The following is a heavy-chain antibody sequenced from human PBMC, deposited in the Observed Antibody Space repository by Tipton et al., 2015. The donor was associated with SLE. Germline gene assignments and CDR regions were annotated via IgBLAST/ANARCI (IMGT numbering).Heavy chain of an antibody. CDR2: IYSDGVA. V-gene: IGHV4-4*07. CDR3: ARATSIAAAGNFYYYYGMDV. J-gene: IGHJ6*02. CDR1: GQSIKNYQ. D-gene: IGHD6-13*01. Sequence: GLVKPSEPLSLTCTVSGQSIKNYQWGWIRQPAGKGLEWIGRIYSDGVANYNPSLKSRVTISVDTSKNQFYLKLSSVTAADTAVYYCARATSIAAAGNFYYYYGMDVWGQGTTVTVSS.